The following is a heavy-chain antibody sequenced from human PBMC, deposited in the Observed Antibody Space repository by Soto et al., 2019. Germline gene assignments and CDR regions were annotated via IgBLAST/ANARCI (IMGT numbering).Heavy chain of an antibody. D-gene: IGHD6-19*01. CDR3: ARGRRIAVAGTVPDY. V-gene: IGHV3-48*02. Sequence: EVQLVESGGGLVQPGGSLRLSCAASGFTFSSYSMNWVRQAPGKGLEWVSYISSSSSTIYYADSVKGRFTISGENAKKSVYMQMNSLRDEDTAVYYCARGRRIAVAGTVPDYWGQGTLFTVSS. CDR2: ISSSSSTI. J-gene: IGHJ4*02. CDR1: GFTFSSYS.